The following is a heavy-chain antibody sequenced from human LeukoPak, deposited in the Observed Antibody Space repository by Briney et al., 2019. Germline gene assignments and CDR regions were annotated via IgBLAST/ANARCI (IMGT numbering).Heavy chain of an antibody. D-gene: IGHD3-3*02. CDR1: GFIFSSYG. CDR3: ARDAFHYYGMDV. V-gene: IGHV3-48*04. CDR2: IRSSGSGT. J-gene: IGHJ6*02. Sequence: GGSLRLSCAASGFIFSSYGMHWVRQATGKGLEWVSYIRSSGSGTYYADSAKGRFTISRDNAKNSLYLQMNSLRADDTAVYYCARDAFHYYGMDVWGQGTTVIVSS.